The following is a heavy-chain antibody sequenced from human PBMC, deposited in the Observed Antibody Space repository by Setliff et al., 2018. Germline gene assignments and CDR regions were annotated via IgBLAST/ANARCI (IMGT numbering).Heavy chain of an antibody. CDR2: ISSSGSTI. J-gene: IGHJ4*02. V-gene: IGHV3-11*04. CDR1: GFTFSDYY. CDR3: ARSDYYDSSGYRFFDN. Sequence: GGSLRLSCAASGFTFSDYYMSWFRQAPGKGLEWVSYISSSGSTIYYADSVKGRFTISRDNARNSLYLHMTDLSAEDKAIYYCARSDYYDSSGYRFFDNLGQGTLVTVSS. D-gene: IGHD3-22*01.